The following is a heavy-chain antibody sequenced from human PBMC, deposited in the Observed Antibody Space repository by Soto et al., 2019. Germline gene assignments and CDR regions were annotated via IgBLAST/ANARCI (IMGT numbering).Heavy chain of an antibody. D-gene: IGHD6-19*01. Sequence: PSQTLSLTCAISGDSVSSNSAAWNWIRQSPSRGLEWLGRTYYRSKWYNDYAVSVKSRITINPDTSKNQFSLQLNSVTPEDTAMYYCARDRITVAGYYYYGMDVWGQGTTVTVSS. CDR3: ARDRITVAGYYYYGMDV. V-gene: IGHV6-1*01. CDR2: TYYRSKWYN. J-gene: IGHJ6*01. CDR1: GDSVSSNSAA.